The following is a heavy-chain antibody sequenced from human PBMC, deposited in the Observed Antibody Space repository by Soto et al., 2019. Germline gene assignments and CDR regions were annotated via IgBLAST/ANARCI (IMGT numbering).Heavy chain of an antibody. CDR1: GGSISSYY. CDR2: IYYSGST. CDR3: ASLGATARY. J-gene: IGHJ4*02. D-gene: IGHD1-26*01. V-gene: IGHV4-59*01. Sequence: SETLSLTCTVSGGSISSYYWSWIRQPPGKGLEWIGYIYYSGSTNYSPSLKSRVTISVDTSKNQFSLKLSSVTAADTAVYYCASLGATARYWGQGTLVTVSS.